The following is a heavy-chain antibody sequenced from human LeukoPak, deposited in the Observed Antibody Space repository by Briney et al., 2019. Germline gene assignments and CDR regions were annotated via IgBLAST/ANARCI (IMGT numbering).Heavy chain of an antibody. CDR3: ARALASIVVVPAAIPPLHWFDP. V-gene: IGHV4-39*07. CDR1: GGSISSSSYY. CDR2: IYYSGST. D-gene: IGHD2-2*02. Sequence: SETLSLTCTVSGGSISSSSYYWGWIRQPPGKGLEWIGSIYYSGSTYYNPSLKSRVTISVDTSKNQFSPKLSSVTAADTAVYYCARALASIVVVPAAIPPLHWFDPWGQGTLVTVSS. J-gene: IGHJ5*02.